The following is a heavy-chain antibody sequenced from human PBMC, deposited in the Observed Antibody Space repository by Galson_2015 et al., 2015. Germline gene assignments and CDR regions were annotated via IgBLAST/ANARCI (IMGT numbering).Heavy chain of an antibody. Sequence: SLRLSCAASGFTFSSYGMHWVRQAPGKGLEWVAVIWYDGSNKYYADSVKDRFTISRDNSKNTLYLQMNSLRAEDTAVYYCAWAYGDYDYWGQGTLVTVSS. CDR3: AWAYGDYDY. V-gene: IGHV3-33*01. J-gene: IGHJ4*02. CDR2: IWYDGSNK. CDR1: GFTFSSYG. D-gene: IGHD4-17*01.